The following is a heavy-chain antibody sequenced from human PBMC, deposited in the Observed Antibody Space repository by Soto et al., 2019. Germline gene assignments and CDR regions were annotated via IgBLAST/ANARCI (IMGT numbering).Heavy chain of an antibody. CDR1: GFTFNNYG. CDR3: VKVRVMWDYALDA. V-gene: IGHV3-23*01. CDR2: LSNSGGNT. D-gene: IGHD3-10*01. J-gene: IGHJ6*02. Sequence: GGSLRLSCAASGFTFNNYGMSWVRQAPGKGLEWVSGLSNSGGNTYFADSVKGRFTISRDNSKNTLYLQMNSLRAEDTAVYYCVKVRVMWDYALDAWGQGTTVTSP.